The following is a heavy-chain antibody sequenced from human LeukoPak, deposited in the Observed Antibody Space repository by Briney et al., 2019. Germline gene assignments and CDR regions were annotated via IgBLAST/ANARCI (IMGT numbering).Heavy chain of an antibody. J-gene: IGHJ4*02. CDR3: AKDEVVAGTAILDY. V-gene: IGHV3-23*01. Sequence: GGSLRLSCAASGFTFSSYAMSWVRQAPGKGLEWVSAISGRGGSTYYADSVKGRFTISGDNSKNTLYLQMNSLRAEDTAVYYCAKDEVVAGTAILDYWGQGTLVTVSS. D-gene: IGHD6-19*01. CDR1: GFTFSSYA. CDR2: ISGRGGST.